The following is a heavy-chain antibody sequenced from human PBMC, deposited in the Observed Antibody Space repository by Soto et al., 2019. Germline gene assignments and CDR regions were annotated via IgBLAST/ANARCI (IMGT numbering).Heavy chain of an antibody. V-gene: IGHV3-23*01. CDR1: GFTFSSYA. CDR3: AKDNRLRYDHDSSGLY. Sequence: PGGSLRLSCAASGFTFSSYAMSWVRQAPGKGLEWVSAISGSGGSTHYADSVKGRFTISRDNSKNTLYLQMNSLRAEDTAVYYCAKDNRLRYDHDSSGLYWGQGTLVTVSS. CDR2: ISGSGGST. J-gene: IGHJ4*02. D-gene: IGHD3-22*01.